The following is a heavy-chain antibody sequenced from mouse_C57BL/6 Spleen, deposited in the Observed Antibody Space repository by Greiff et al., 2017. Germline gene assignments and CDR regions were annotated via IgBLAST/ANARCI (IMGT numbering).Heavy chain of an antibody. CDR3: AREVDYDYDEPYWYFDV. V-gene: IGHV1-85*01. J-gene: IGHJ1*03. Sequence: QVQLQQSGPELVKPGASVKLSCKASGYTFTSYDINWVKQRPGQGLEWIGWIYPRDGSTKYNEKFKGKATLTVDTSSSTAYMELHSLTSEDSAVYFCAREVDYDYDEPYWYFDVWGTGTTVTVSS. D-gene: IGHD2-4*01. CDR1: GYTFTSYD. CDR2: IYPRDGST.